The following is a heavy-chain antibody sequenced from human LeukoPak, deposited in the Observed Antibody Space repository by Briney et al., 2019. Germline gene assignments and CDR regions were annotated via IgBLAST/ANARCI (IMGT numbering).Heavy chain of an antibody. Sequence: GASVKVSCKASGCTFTSYAISWVRQAPGQGLEWMGGIIPNFGTANYAQKFQGRVTLTTDKSTSTDYMELSSLRSEDTAVYYCARERVVRGVMLDYWGQGTLVTVSS. V-gene: IGHV1-69*05. CDR2: IIPNFGTA. CDR1: GCTFTSYA. D-gene: IGHD3-10*01. CDR3: ARERVVRGVMLDY. J-gene: IGHJ4*02.